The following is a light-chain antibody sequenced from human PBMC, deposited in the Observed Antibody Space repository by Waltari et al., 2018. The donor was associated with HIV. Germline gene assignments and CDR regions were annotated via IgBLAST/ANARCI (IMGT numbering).Light chain of an antibody. CDR2: GRN. V-gene: IGLV3-19*01. J-gene: IGLJ2*01. Sequence: SFGLAQDPAVSVALGQTVRITCQGDSLRRYSASWYQQKPGQAPVLVIHGRNNRPAGIPDRFSGSSSGYTASRTITWAQAEDEADYFCNARDSSGNHVLFGGGTKLTVL. CDR3: NARDSSGNHVL. CDR1: SLRRYS.